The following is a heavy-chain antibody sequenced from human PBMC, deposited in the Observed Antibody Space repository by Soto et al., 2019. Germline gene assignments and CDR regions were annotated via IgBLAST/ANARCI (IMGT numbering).Heavy chain of an antibody. Sequence: PSETLSPPCPVSGGSFSSGGSTWTWIRQPPGKGLEWIGYIYYSGSTNYNPSLKSRVTISVDTSKNQFSLKLSSVTAADTAVYYCAREVVAATRSFDYWGQGTLVTVSS. CDR2: IYYSGST. D-gene: IGHD2-15*01. CDR3: AREVVAATRSFDY. J-gene: IGHJ4*02. CDR1: GGSFSSGGST. V-gene: IGHV4-61*08.